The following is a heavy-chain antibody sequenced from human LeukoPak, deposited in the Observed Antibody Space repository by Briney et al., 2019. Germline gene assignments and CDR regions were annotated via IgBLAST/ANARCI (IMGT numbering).Heavy chain of an antibody. J-gene: IGHJ4*02. CDR2: ISGSGGST. V-gene: IGHV3-23*01. CDR3: AKASSGWSEWGFDY. CDR1: GFTFSSHA. D-gene: IGHD6-19*01. Sequence: GGSLRLSCAASGFTFSSHAMSWVRQAPGKGLEWVSAISGSGGSTYYADSVKGRFTISRDNSKNTLYLQMNSLRAEDTAVYYCAKASSGWSEWGFDYWGQGTLVTVSS.